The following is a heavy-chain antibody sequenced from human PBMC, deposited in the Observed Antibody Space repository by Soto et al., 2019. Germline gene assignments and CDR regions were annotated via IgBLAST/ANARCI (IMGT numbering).Heavy chain of an antibody. CDR3: ARLLCSSGGSYYSAGPGWFDP. V-gene: IGHV4-39*01. Sequence: SETLSLTCTVSGGSISSSSYYWGWIRQPPGKGLEWIGSIYYSGSTYYNPSLKRRVTISVDTSKNQFTLKLSSVTAADTAVYYCARLLCSSGGSYYSAGPGWFDPWGKGTLVTVAS. J-gene: IGHJ5*02. CDR1: GGSISSSSYY. CDR2: IYYSGST. D-gene: IGHD2-15*01.